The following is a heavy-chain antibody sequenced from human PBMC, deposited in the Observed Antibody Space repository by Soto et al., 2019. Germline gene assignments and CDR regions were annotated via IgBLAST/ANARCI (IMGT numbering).Heavy chain of an antibody. CDR3: ARDGALGENYSYYGMDV. CDR1: GYTFTSYG. D-gene: IGHD3-16*01. J-gene: IGHJ6*02. V-gene: IGHV1-18*01. Sequence: QVQLVQSGAEVKKPGASVKVSCKASGYTFTSYGISWVRQAPGQGLEWMGWISAYNGNTNYAQKLQGRVTMTKDTTTSTAYMELRSLRSDDTAVYYCARDGALGENYSYYGMDVWGQGTTVTVSS. CDR2: ISAYNGNT.